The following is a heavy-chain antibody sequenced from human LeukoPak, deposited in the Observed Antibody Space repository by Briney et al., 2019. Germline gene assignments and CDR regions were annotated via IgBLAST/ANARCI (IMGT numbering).Heavy chain of an antibody. V-gene: IGHV1-2*02. CDR3: ARGGVYSSSSADY. D-gene: IGHD6-6*01. Sequence: EASVKVSCKASGYTFNSFFIHWVRRAPGQGLEWMGWINPNSGGVNYAQTFQGRIALTRDTSATTVYMELTSLTSDDTAVYYCARGGVYSSSSADYWGLGTLVTVSS. CDR2: INPNSGGV. J-gene: IGHJ4*02. CDR1: GYTFNSFF.